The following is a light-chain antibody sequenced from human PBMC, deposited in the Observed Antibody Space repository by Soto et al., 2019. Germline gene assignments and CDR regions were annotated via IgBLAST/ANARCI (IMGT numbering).Light chain of an antibody. CDR2: GAS. V-gene: IGKV3-15*01. J-gene: IGKJ2*01. Sequence: EVVMTQSPDTLSVSPGERATLSCRASQGVSSVLAWYQQKPGQAPRLLIYGASTRATGIPARFSGSGSGTEFTLTISSLQSEDFAVYYCHQYNNWRTFGQGTKVEIK. CDR3: HQYNNWRT. CDR1: QGVSSV.